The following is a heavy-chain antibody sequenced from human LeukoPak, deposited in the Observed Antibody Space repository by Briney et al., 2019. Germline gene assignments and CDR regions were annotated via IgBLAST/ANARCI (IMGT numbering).Heavy chain of an antibody. CDR2: IYHSGST. Sequence: PSETLSLTCSVSGYSISSGYYWGWIRQPPGKGLEWIGSIYHSGSTYYNPSLKSRVTISVDTSKNQFSLKLSSVAAADTAVYYCARDYCSGASCYSVPPSRFDPWGQGTLVTVSS. CDR1: GYSISSGYY. CDR3: ARDYCSGASCYSVPPSRFDP. D-gene: IGHD2-15*01. V-gene: IGHV4-38-2*02. J-gene: IGHJ5*02.